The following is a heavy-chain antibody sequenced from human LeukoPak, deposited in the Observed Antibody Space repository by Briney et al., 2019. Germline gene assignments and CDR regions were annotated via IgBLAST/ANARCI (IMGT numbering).Heavy chain of an antibody. CDR2: ITGSGGST. CDR1: GFTVSSNY. V-gene: IGHV3-23*01. Sequence: GGSLRLSCAASGFTVSSNYMSWVRQAPGKGLEWVSAITGSGGSTYYADSVKGRFTISRDNSKNTLYLQMNSLRAEDTAVYYCAKGTSYGYSGYYYMDVWGKGTTVTVSS. CDR3: AKGTSYGYSGYYYMDV. D-gene: IGHD5-18*01. J-gene: IGHJ6*03.